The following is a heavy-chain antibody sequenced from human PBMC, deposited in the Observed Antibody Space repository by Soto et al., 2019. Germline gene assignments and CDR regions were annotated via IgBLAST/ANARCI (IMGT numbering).Heavy chain of an antibody. CDR3: AADPGSSSDH. J-gene: IGHJ4*02. CDR1: GFTFPSSA. V-gene: IGHV1-58*02. D-gene: IGHD6-6*01. CDR2: IVVGSGNT. Sequence: SVKVSCKASGFTFPSSAMQWVRQARGQRLEWIGWIVVGSGNTNYAQKFQERVTITRDMSTSTAYMELSSLRSEDTAVYYCAADPGSSSDHWGQGTLVTVSS.